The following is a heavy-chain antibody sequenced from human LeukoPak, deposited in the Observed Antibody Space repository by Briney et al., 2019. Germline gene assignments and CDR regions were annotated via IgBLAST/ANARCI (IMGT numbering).Heavy chain of an antibody. J-gene: IGHJ6*03. CDR3: ARDKADYYYMDV. V-gene: IGHV4-31*03. CDR1: GGSISSGGYY. Sequence: SQTLSLTCTVSGGSISSGGYYWSWIRQHPGKGLEWIGYIYYSGSTYYNPSLKSRVTISVDTSKNQFSLKLSSVTAADTAVYYCARDKADYYYMDVWGKGTTVTVSS. CDR2: IYYSGST.